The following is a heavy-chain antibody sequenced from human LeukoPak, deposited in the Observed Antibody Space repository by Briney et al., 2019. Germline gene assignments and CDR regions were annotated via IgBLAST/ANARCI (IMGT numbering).Heavy chain of an antibody. Sequence: ASVKVSCKASGYTFNGYYKHWVRQAPGQGLEWMGWINPNSGGTNYAQKFQGRVTMTRDTSISTAYMELSRLRSDDTAVYYCAREISETYYAFDIWGQGTMVTVSS. CDR2: INPNSGGT. CDR1: GYTFNGYY. J-gene: IGHJ3*02. V-gene: IGHV1-2*02. D-gene: IGHD2-21*01. CDR3: AREISETYYAFDI.